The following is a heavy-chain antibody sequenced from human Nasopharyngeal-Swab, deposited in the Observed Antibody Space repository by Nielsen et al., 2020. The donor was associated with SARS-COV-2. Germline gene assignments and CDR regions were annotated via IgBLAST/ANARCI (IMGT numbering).Heavy chain of an antibody. V-gene: IGHV1-8*01. D-gene: IGHD3-22*01. CDR1: GYTFTRYD. CDR3: ASARQTRYYYDSSGSNFDY. J-gene: IGHJ4*02. CDR2: MNPNSGNT. Sequence: ASVKVSCKASGYTFTRYDINWVRQATGQGLEWMGWMNPNSGNTGYAQKFQGRVTMTRNTSISTAYMELSSLRSEDTAVYYCASARQTRYYYDSSGSNFDYWGQGTLVIVSS.